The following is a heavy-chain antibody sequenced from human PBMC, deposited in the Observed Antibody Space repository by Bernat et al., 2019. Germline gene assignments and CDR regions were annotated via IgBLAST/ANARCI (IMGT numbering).Heavy chain of an antibody. V-gene: IGHV3-48*01. Sequence: VQLVESGGGVVQPGRSLRLSCAASGFTFSSYSMNWVRQAPGKGLEWVPYISSSSSTIYYADSVKGRFTISRDNAKNSLYLQMNSLRAEDTAVYYCARPNDYGDYEGDYWGQGTLVTVSS. J-gene: IGHJ4*02. CDR3: ARPNDYGDYEGDY. CDR1: GFTFSSYS. CDR2: ISSSSSTI. D-gene: IGHD4-17*01.